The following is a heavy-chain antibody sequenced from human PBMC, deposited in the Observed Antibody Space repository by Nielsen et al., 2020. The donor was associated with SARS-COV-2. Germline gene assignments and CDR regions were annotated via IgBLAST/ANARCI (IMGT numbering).Heavy chain of an antibody. V-gene: IGHV1-2*02. CDR2: INPNSGGT. Sequence: ASVKVSCKASGYTFTGYYMHWVRQAPGQGLEWMGWINPNSGGTNYAQKFQGRVTMTRDTSISTAYMELSRLRSDDTAVYYCAREDLVATIFNYYYGMDVWGQGTTVTVSS. CDR3: AREDLVATIFNYYYGMDV. J-gene: IGHJ6*02. CDR1: GYTFTGYY. D-gene: IGHD5-12*01.